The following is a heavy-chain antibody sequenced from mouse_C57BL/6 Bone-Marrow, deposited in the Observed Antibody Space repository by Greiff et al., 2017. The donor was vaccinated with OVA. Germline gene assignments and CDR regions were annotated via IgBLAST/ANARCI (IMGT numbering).Heavy chain of an antibody. D-gene: IGHD1-1*01. CDR2: IRSKSNNYAT. CDR3: VRHDYYGSSSYYAMDY. CDR1: GFSFNTYA. J-gene: IGHJ4*01. Sequence: GGGLVQPKGSLKLSCAASGFSFNTYAMNWVRQAPGKGLEWVARIRSKSNNYATYYADSVKDRFTISRDDSESMLYLQMNNLKTEDTAMYYCVRHDYYGSSSYYAMDYWGQGTSVTVSS. V-gene: IGHV10-1*01.